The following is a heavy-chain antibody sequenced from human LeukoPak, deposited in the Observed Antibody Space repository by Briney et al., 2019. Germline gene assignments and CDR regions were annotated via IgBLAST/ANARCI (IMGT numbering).Heavy chain of an antibody. Sequence: SETLSLTCTVSSGSIISSSFYWGWIRQPPGKGLEWIGRIYYSGSTYYNPSLKSRVTISVDTSKNQFSLKLSSVTAADTAVYYCARDLGLHYYYYGMDVWGQGTTVTVSS. D-gene: IGHD1-7*01. V-gene: IGHV4-39*07. CDR1: SGSIISSSFY. J-gene: IGHJ6*02. CDR2: IYYSGST. CDR3: ARDLGLHYYYYGMDV.